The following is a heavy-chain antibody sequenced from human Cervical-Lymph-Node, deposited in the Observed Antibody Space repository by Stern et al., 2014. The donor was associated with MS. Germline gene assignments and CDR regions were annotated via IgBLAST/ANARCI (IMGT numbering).Heavy chain of an antibody. Sequence: EVQLVESGGGLVQPGGSLKLSCAASGFTFSGSTIHWVRQASGKGLEGVGRIRSKAMSYAPAYAASVRGRFTISRDDSKNTAYLQLNSLKTEDTAMYYCTRLSYSGYDPDDNWGQGTLVTVSS. J-gene: IGHJ4*02. V-gene: IGHV3-73*01. CDR3: TRLSYSGYDPDDN. D-gene: IGHD5-12*01. CDR2: IRSKAMSYAP. CDR1: GFTFSGST.